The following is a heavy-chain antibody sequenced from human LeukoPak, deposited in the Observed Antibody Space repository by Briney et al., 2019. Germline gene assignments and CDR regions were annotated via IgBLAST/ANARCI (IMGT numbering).Heavy chain of an antibody. J-gene: IGHJ4*02. CDR2: ISGGGGST. CDR3: AREGASSWPYFDY. Sequence: GGSLRLSCAASGFTFTSYAMTWVRQAPGKGLEWVSSISGGGGSTYYADSVKGRFTISRDNSKNTLYLQMNSLRAEDTAVYYCAREGASSWPYFDYWGQGTLVTVSS. CDR1: GFTFTSYA. D-gene: IGHD6-13*01. V-gene: IGHV3-23*01.